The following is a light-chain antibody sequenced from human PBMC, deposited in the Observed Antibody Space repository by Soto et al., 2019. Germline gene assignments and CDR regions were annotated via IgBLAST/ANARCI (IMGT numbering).Light chain of an antibody. J-gene: IGKJ1*01. V-gene: IGKV3-20*01. CDR3: HQHGGAPRT. CDR1: QSVSSSY. CDR2: GAS. Sequence: EIVLTQSPGTLSLSPGERATLSCRASQSVSSSYLAWYQQKPGQAPRLLIYGASSRATGIPDRFSGSGSGTDFTLTISRLEPEDFAVHYCHQHGGAPRTLVQGTKVEIK.